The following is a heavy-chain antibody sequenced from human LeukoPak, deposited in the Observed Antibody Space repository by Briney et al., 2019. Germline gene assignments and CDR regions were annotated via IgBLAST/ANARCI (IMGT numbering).Heavy chain of an antibody. CDR1: GGTFSNYA. D-gene: IGHD3-10*01. Sequence: SVKVSCKASGGTFSNYAISWVRQAPGQGLEWMGGIIPMFGPASSAQKFQGRVTITTDDSTSTVYMELSSLTSEDTAVYYCAKVTWGSGSLHWFDPWGQGTLVTVSS. CDR2: IIPMFGPA. V-gene: IGHV1-69*05. J-gene: IGHJ5*02. CDR3: AKVTWGSGSLHWFDP.